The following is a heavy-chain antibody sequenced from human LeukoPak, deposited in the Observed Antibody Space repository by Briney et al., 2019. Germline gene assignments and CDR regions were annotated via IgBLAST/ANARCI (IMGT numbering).Heavy chain of an antibody. V-gene: IGHV4-59*01. D-gene: IGHD3-22*01. CDR1: GGSISSYY. CDR3: ARGSSYYDSSGSPGKYFQH. Sequence: SETLSLTCTVSGGSISSYYWSWIRQPPGKGLEWIGYIYYSGCTNYNPSLKSRVTISVDTSKNQFSLKLSSVTAADTAVYYCARGSSYYDSSGSPGKYFQHWGQGALVTVSS. CDR2: IYYSGCT. J-gene: IGHJ1*01.